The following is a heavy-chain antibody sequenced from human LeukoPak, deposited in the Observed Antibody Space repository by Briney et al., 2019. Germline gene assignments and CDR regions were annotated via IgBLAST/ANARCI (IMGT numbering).Heavy chain of an antibody. D-gene: IGHD1-14*01. J-gene: IGHJ4*02. CDR1: GFTFSGYT. CDR2: ISSSGLYI. Sequence: PGGSLRLSCTVSGFTFSGYTMHWVRQAPGKGLEWVSSISSSGLYIYFADSLKGRFTISRDNAKNSLYLQVNSRRAEDTAVYYCAREFEPDYFDYWGQGTLVTVSS. CDR3: AREFEPDYFDY. V-gene: IGHV3-21*01.